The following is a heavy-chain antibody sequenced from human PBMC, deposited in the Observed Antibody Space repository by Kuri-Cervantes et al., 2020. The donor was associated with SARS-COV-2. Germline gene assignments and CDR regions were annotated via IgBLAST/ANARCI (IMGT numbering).Heavy chain of an antibody. J-gene: IGHJ4*02. CDR3: ARAYCSSTSCFKYFDY. CDR1: GFTFSSYS. Sequence: GESLKISCAASGFTFSSYSMNWVRQAPGKGLEWVSSNSSSSSYIYYADSVKGRFTISRDNAKNSLYLQMNSLRAEDMALYYCARAYCSSTSCFKYFDYWGQGTLVTVSS. V-gene: IGHV3-21*04. CDR2: NSSSSSYI. D-gene: IGHD2-2*01.